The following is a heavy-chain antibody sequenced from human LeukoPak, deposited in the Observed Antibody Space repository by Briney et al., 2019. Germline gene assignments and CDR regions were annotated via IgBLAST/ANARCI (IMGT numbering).Heavy chain of an antibody. D-gene: IGHD5-18*01. Sequence: SQTLSLTCAVSGGSISSGGYSWSWIRQPPGKGLEWIGYIYYSGSTNYNPSLKSRVTISVDTSKNQFSLKLSSVTAADTAVYYCARSRALYSYGSFDYWGQGTLVTVSS. CDR3: ARSRALYSYGSFDY. CDR2: IYYSGST. CDR1: GGSISSGGYS. V-gene: IGHV4-61*08. J-gene: IGHJ4*02.